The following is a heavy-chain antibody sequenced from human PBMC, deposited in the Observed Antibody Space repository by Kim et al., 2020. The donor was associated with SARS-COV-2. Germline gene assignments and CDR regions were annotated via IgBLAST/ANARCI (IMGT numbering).Heavy chain of an antibody. CDR2: IYPGDSDT. D-gene: IGHD3-22*01. J-gene: IGHJ5*02. Sequence: GESLKISCKGSGYSFTSYWIGWVRQMPGKGLEWMGIIYPGDSDTRYSPSFQGQVTISADKSISTAYLQWSSLKASDTAMYYCARHVNYYDSSGLRGWFDPWGQGTLVTVSS. V-gene: IGHV5-51*01. CDR1: GYSFTSYW. CDR3: ARHVNYYDSSGLRGWFDP.